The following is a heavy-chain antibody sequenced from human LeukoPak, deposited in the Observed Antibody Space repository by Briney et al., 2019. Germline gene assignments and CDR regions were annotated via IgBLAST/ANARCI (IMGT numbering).Heavy chain of an antibody. CDR3: AKDHEITFDI. CDR2: ISYDGSNK. V-gene: IGHV3-30*18. CDR1: GFTFSSYG. J-gene: IGHJ3*02. D-gene: IGHD3-16*01. Sequence: GGSLRLSCAASGFTFSSYGMHWVRQAPGKGVEWVAVISYDGSNKYYADSVKGRFTISRDNSKNTLYLQMNSLRAEDTAVYYCAKDHEITFDIWGQGTMVTVSS.